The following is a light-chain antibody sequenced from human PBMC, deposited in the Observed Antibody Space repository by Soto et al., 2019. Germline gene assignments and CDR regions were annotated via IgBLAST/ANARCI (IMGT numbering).Light chain of an antibody. CDR2: GAS. Sequence: EIVLTQSPGTLSLSPGERATLSCRASQSVSSSYLAWYQQKPGQAPRLLIYGASSRATGIPDRFSGSGSGTDFTLTISRLDPEDFAVYYCQQYGSSPPITFGGGTKVEIK. CDR3: QQYGSSPPIT. J-gene: IGKJ4*01. V-gene: IGKV3-20*01. CDR1: QSVSSSY.